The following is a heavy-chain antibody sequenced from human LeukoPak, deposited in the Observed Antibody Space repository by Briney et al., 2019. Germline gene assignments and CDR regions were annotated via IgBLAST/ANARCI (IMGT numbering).Heavy chain of an antibody. J-gene: IGHJ4*02. CDR3: ARWGPSVGSSTSCYFDY. D-gene: IGHD2-2*01. V-gene: IGHV3-21*01. CDR1: GFTFSIYT. Sequence: PGGSLRLSCAASGFTFSIYTMNWVRQAPGKGLEWVSSISGSGSNIYYADSVKGRFTISRDNAKNSLYLQMNSLRAEDTAVYYCARWGPSVGSSTSCYFDYWGQGTLVTVSS. CDR2: ISGSGSNI.